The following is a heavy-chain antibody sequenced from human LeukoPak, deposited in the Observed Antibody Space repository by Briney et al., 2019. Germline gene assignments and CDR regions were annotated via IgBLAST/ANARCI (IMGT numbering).Heavy chain of an antibody. CDR3: ARAWSCSGGSCYGALGY. D-gene: IGHD2-15*01. J-gene: IGHJ4*02. Sequence: PSETLSLTCAVYGGSFSGYYWSWIRQPPGKGLEWIGEINHSGSTNYNPSLKSRVTISVDTSKNQFSLKLSSVTAADTAVYYCARAWSCSGGSCYGALGYWGQGTLVTVSS. CDR1: GGSFSGYY. V-gene: IGHV4-34*01. CDR2: INHSGST.